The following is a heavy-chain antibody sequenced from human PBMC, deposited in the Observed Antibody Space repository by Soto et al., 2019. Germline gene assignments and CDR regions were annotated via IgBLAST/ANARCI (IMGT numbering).Heavy chain of an antibody. CDR2: INHSGST. J-gene: IGHJ4*02. CDR1: GGSFSGYF. CDR3: ARGISMMVEVQRDAPDKYYFDS. Sequence: PSETLSLTCAVYGGSFSGYFWSWIRQPPGKGLEWIGEINHSGSTNSNPSLKSRVTMSVDTSKNQFSLKLSSVTAADTAVYYCARGISMMVEVQRDAPDKYYFDSWSQGTLVTVSS. D-gene: IGHD3-22*01. V-gene: IGHV4-34*01.